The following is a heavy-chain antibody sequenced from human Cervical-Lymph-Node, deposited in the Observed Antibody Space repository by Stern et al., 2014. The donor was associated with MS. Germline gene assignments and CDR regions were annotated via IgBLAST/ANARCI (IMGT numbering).Heavy chain of an antibody. V-gene: IGHV4-59*08. CDR3: ARLSTAVDF. CDR1: GGSISSRY. CDR2: ISHSGDT. Sequence: QVQLVESGPGLVKPSETLSLTCAVSGGSISSRYWGWIRQPPGKGLEWIGLISHSGDTKYNPSLKSRVTISLDTSKNQFSLNVTSVTAADTAVYYCARLSTAVDFWGQGTLVTVSS. J-gene: IGHJ4*02.